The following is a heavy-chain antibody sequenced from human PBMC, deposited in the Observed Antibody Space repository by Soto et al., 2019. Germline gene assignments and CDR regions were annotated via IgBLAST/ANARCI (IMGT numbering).Heavy chain of an antibody. Sequence: QVQLQESGPGLVKPSETLSLTCSVSGGSVRSVSYNWTWIRQPPGKGLEWIGYIYYSGGTDYNPSLKSRVTISVDTSKNHYSLNLTSVTAADTAVYYCARETRSGLNFDYWGQGTLVTVSS. CDR2: IYYSGGT. D-gene: IGHD6-25*01. CDR1: GGSVRSVSYN. V-gene: IGHV4-61*03. J-gene: IGHJ4*02. CDR3: ARETRSGLNFDY.